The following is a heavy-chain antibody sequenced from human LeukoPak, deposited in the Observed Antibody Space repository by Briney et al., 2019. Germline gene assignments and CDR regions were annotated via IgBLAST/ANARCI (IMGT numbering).Heavy chain of an antibody. CDR3: ARGYSYGYGYFDY. CDR1: GGSISSSNW. Sequence: PSGTLSLTCAVSGGSISSSNWWSWVRQPPGKGLEWIGYTYYSGSTNYNPSLKSRVTISVDTSKNQFSLKLSSVTAADTAVYYCARGYSYGYGYFDYWGQGTLVTVSS. J-gene: IGHJ4*02. V-gene: IGHV4-4*02. D-gene: IGHD5-18*01. CDR2: TYYSGST.